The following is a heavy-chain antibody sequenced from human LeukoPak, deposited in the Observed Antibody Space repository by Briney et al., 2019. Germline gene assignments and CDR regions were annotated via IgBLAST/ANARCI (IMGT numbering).Heavy chain of an antibody. Sequence: EGSLRLSCAASGFTFSSYAMHWVRQAPGKGLEWLAAIAYDGINEWYADSVKGRFTISRDNSKNTLYLQLNSLRTEDTAIYYCARGFSAYQQLYEDFDYWGQGTLVTVSS. CDR2: IAYDGINE. CDR1: GFTFSSYA. J-gene: IGHJ4*02. D-gene: IGHD2-2*02. CDR3: ARGFSAYQQLYEDFDY. V-gene: IGHV3-30*04.